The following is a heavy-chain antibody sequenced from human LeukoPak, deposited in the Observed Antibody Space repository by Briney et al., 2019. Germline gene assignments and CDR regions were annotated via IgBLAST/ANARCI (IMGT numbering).Heavy chain of an antibody. Sequence: ASVTVSCKASGYTFTGYYMHWVRQAPGQGLEWMGWISAYNGNTNYAQKLQGRVTMTTDTSPSTAYMELSSLRSEDTAVYYCARDRIAVAGRKYYYYMDVWGKGTTVTVS. CDR1: GYTFTGYY. CDR2: ISAYNGNT. V-gene: IGHV1-18*04. J-gene: IGHJ6*03. CDR3: ARDRIAVAGRKYYYYMDV. D-gene: IGHD6-19*01.